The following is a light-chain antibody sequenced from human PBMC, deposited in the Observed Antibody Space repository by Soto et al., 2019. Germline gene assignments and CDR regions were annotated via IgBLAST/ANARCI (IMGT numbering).Light chain of an antibody. V-gene: IGLV2-14*03. Sequence: QSVLAQPASVSGSPGQSITISCTGTSSEVGAYDYVSWYQQHPDKAPKLMIYEVSNRPSGVSNRFSGSKSVNTATLTISGLQSEDEADYYCSSSTSSSSNVFGSGTKGTVL. CDR3: SSSTSSSSNV. CDR1: SSEVGAYDY. CDR2: EVS. J-gene: IGLJ1*01.